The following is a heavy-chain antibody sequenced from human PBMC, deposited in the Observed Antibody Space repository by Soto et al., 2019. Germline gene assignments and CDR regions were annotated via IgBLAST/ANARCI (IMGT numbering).Heavy chain of an antibody. CDR2: IWYDGSNK. D-gene: IGHD6-19*01. J-gene: IGHJ6*02. Sequence: QVQLVESGGGVVQPGRSLRLSCAASGFTFSSYGMHWVRQALGKGLEWVAVIWYDGSNKYYADSVKGRFTISRDNSKNTLYLQMNSLRAEDTAVYYCARDPIAVAGTYYYYGMDVWGQGTTVTVSS. CDR3: ARDPIAVAGTYYYYGMDV. V-gene: IGHV3-33*01. CDR1: GFTFSSYG.